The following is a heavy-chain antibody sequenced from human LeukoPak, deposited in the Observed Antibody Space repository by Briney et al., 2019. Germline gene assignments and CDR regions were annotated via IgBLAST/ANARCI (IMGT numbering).Heavy chain of an antibody. D-gene: IGHD6-13*01. V-gene: IGHV3-48*03. J-gene: IGHJ5*02. CDR1: GFTFSSYE. CDR2: MRSRGSII. CDR3: ARGAAGGMYNWFDP. Sequence: GGCLRLSCAASGFTFSSYEMNWVRQAPGKGLEWGSYMRSRGSIIFYADSVKGRFTISRDNAKNSLYRQMDSLRVEDTAVYYCARGAAGGMYNWFDPWGQGTLVTVSS.